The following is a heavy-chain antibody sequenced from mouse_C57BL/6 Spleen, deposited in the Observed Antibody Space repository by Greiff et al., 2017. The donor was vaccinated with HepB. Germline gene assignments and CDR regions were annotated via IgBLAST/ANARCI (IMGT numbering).Heavy chain of an antibody. CDR2: IYPGDGDT. V-gene: IGHV1-82*01. D-gene: IGHD3-3*01. Sequence: VQLQQSGPELVKPGASVKISCKASGYAFSSSWMNWVKQRPGKGLEWIGRIYPGDGDTNYNGKFKGKATLTADKSSSTAYMQLSSLTSEDAAVYCCARSREDSDYYAMDDWGQGTSVTVSS. J-gene: IGHJ4*01. CDR3: ARSREDSDYYAMDD. CDR1: GYAFSSSW.